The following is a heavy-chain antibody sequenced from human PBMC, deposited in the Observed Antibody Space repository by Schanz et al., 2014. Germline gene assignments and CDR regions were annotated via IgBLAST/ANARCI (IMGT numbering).Heavy chain of an antibody. CDR2: IYDSGNT. CDR3: ARLVGPSFYYGMDV. J-gene: IGHJ6*02. V-gene: IGHV4-31*11. D-gene: IGHD2-15*01. Sequence: QVQLQESGPGLVKPSQTLSLTCGVSGGSISSGGYYWNWIRQHPGKGLEWIGYIYDSGNTYYNPSLKSRVTMSIDTSENQFSLNLRSVTGADTAVYYCARLVGPSFYYGMDVWGQGTTVTVSS. CDR1: GGSISSGGYY.